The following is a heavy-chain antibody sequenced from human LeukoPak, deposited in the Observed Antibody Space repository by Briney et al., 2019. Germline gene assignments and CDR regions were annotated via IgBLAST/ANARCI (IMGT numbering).Heavy chain of an antibody. V-gene: IGHV4-38-2*01. D-gene: IGHD3-22*01. CDR1: GYSISSGYY. CDR2: IYGNGST. J-gene: IGHJ4*02. Sequence: SETLSLTCAVSGYSISSGYYWGWIRQPPAKGLEWIGSIYGNGSTSFNPSLKSRVTISVDTSQNQFSLNLTSVTAADTAVYYCARYSSAQNFDYWGQGTLVTVSS. CDR3: ARYSSAQNFDY.